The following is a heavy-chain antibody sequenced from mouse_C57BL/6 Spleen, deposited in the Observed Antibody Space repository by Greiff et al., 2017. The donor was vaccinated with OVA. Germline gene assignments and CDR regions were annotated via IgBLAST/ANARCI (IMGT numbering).Heavy chain of an antibody. CDR2: IDPETGGT. CDR1: GYTFTDYE. J-gene: IGHJ1*03. CDR3: TRRSHYYGSSYGYFDV. V-gene: IGHV1-15*01. D-gene: IGHD1-1*01. Sequence: VQLQQSGAELVRPGASVTLSCKASGYTFTDYEMHWVKQTPVHGLEWIGAIDPETGGTAYNQKFKGKAILTADKSSSTAYMELRSLTSEDSAVYYWTRRSHYYGSSYGYFDVWGTGTTVTVSS.